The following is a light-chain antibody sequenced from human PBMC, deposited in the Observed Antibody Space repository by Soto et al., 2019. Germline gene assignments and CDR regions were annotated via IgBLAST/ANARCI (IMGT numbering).Light chain of an antibody. CDR2: DVS. CDR1: SSDVGGYNY. V-gene: IGLV2-14*01. CDR3: SSYTSSSTYD. Sequence: QSVLTQPASVSGSPGQSITISCTGTSSDVGGYNYVSWYQQHPGKAPKLMIYDVSNRPSGVSNRFSDSKSGNTASLTISGLQAEDEADYYCSSYTSSSTYDFGTGTKVTV. J-gene: IGLJ1*01.